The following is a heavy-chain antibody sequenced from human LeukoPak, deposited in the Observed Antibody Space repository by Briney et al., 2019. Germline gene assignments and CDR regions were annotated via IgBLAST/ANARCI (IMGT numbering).Heavy chain of an antibody. CDR2: NSAYNGNT. V-gene: IGHV1-18*04. Sequence: ASEKVSCKASGYIFTSYGISWVRQAPGQGLEWMGWNSAYNGNTNYAQKLQGRVTMTTDTSTGTAYMELRSLRSDGTAVYYCARVSAPPDYGDYVSENWFDPWGQGTLVTVSS. J-gene: IGHJ5*02. CDR1: GYIFTSYG. CDR3: ARVSAPPDYGDYVSENWFDP. D-gene: IGHD4-17*01.